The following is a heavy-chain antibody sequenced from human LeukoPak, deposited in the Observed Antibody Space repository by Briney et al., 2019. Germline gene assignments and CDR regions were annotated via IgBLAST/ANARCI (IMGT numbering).Heavy chain of an antibody. J-gene: IGHJ4*02. CDR3: AREDTAMVIN. Sequence: SQTLSLTCTVSGGSISSGGYYWSWIRQHPGKGLEWIGYIYYSGSTYYNPSLKSRVTISVDTSKNQFPLKLSSVTAADTAVYYCAREDTAMVINWGQGTLVTVSS. CDR1: GGSISSGGYY. CDR2: IYYSGST. V-gene: IGHV4-31*03. D-gene: IGHD5-18*01.